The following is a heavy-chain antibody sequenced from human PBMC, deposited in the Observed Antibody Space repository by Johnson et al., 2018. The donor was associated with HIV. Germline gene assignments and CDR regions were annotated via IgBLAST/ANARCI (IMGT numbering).Heavy chain of an antibody. D-gene: IGHD1-1*01. J-gene: IGHJ3*02. CDR3: ARDQYDRGEGAFDS. V-gene: IGHV3-11*04. CDR2: ISSSGSTI. CDR1: RFTFSDYY. Sequence: QVQLVESGGGLVKPGGSLRLSCAASRFTFSDYYMSWIRQAPGKGLEWVSYISSSGSTIYYADSVKGRLTISRDNSKNTLYLLMNSLRPEDTAVYYCARDQYDRGEGAFDSWGQGTMVTVSS.